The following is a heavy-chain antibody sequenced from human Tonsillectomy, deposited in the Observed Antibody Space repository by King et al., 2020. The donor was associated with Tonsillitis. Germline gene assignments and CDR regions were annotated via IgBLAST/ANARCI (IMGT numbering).Heavy chain of an antibody. CDR1: GFTFSSYW. D-gene: IGHD5-18*01. CDR2: IKQDGSEK. V-gene: IGHV3-7*01. Sequence: QLVQSGGGLVQPGGSLRLSCAASGFTFSSYWMSWVRQAPGKGLEWVANIKQDGSEKYYVDSVKGRFTISRDNAKNSLCLQMNSLRAEDTAVYYCARDPSRYSYGTDAFDIWGQGTMVTVSS. CDR3: ARDPSRYSYGTDAFDI. J-gene: IGHJ3*02.